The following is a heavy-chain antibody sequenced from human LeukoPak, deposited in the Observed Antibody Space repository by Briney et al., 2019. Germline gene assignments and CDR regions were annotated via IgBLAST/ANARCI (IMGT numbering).Heavy chain of an antibody. Sequence: GGSLRLSCAASGFTFSSYSMNWVRQAPGKGLEWVSFIHSGGSTYYADSVKGRFTNSRDNSKNTLYLQMNSLRAEDTAVYYCAKDPYYGSGSPWGQGTLVTVSS. J-gene: IGHJ5*02. CDR2: IHSGGST. CDR1: GFTFSSYS. V-gene: IGHV3-NL1*01. CDR3: AKDPYYGSGSP. D-gene: IGHD3-10*01.